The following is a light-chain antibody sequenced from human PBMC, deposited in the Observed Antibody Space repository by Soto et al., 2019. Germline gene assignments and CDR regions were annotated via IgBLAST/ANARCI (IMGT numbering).Light chain of an antibody. CDR1: QGISNY. CDR2: AAS. CDR3: QKYNSATTLT. J-gene: IGKJ1*01. Sequence: DIQMTQSPSSLSASVGDRVTITCRASQGISNYLAWYQQKPGKVPKLLIYAASTLQSGVPSRFSGSGSGTDFTLNISSLQPEDVASYYCQKYNSATTLTFGQGTKVDIK. V-gene: IGKV1-27*01.